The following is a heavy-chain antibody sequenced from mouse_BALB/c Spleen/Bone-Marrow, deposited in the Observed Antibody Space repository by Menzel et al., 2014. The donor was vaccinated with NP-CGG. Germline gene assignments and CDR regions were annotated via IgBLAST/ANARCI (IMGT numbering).Heavy chain of an antibody. CDR1: GYAFTNYW. J-gene: IGHJ4*01. CDR3: SREITRYAVDY. CDR2: INPGSGGV. V-gene: IGHV1-54*01. Sequence: VQLAESGAELVRPGASVKVSCKASGYAFTNYWIEWVKQRPGQGLEWIGVINPGSGGVNYNEKFKGKATLTADKSSSTAYIQLSSLTSDDSAVYFCSREITRYAVDYWGQGTSVTVSS. D-gene: IGHD2-4*01.